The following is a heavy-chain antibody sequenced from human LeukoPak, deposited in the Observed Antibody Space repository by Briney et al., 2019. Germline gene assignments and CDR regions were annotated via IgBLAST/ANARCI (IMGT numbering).Heavy chain of an antibody. CDR2: IYHSGST. J-gene: IGHJ4*02. CDR1: GGSISSSNW. D-gene: IGHD5-18*01. CDR3: ARHRGYSYGYRIEY. Sequence: SETLSLTCAVSGGSISSSNWWSWVRQPPGKGLEWIGEIYHSGSTNYNPSLKSRVTISLDASKNQFSLNLSSVTAADTAIYYCARHRGYSYGYRIEYWGQGTLVTVSS. V-gene: IGHV4-4*02.